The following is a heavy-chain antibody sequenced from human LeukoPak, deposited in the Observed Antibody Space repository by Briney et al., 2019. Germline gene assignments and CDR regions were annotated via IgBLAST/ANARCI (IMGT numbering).Heavy chain of an antibody. Sequence: GGSLRLSCAASGLTFSGYDMHWVRQAPGKGLEWVAVMSHDGSNESYADSVKGRFTISRDNSKDTLYLQINSLRAEDTAVYYCARPLRFYYYYYGMDVWGQGTTVTVSS. D-gene: IGHD3-3*01. J-gene: IGHJ6*02. V-gene: IGHV3-30-3*01. CDR2: MSHDGSNE. CDR1: GLTFSGYD. CDR3: ARPLRFYYYYYGMDV.